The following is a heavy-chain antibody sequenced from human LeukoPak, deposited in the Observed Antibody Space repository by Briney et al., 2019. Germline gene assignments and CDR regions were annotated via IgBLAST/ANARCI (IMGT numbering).Heavy chain of an antibody. CDR3: ARGLGGTGGYSSGYYHYYYYYYMDV. CDR2: INRSGST. D-gene: IGHD3-22*01. CDR1: GGSFSGYY. Sequence: SETLSLTCAVYGGSFSGYYWSWIRQPPGKGLEWIGEINRSGSTNYNPSLKSRVTISVDTSKNQFSLKLSSVTAADTAVYYCARGLGGTGGYSSGYYHYYYYYYMDVWGKGTTVTVSS. V-gene: IGHV4-34*01. J-gene: IGHJ6*03.